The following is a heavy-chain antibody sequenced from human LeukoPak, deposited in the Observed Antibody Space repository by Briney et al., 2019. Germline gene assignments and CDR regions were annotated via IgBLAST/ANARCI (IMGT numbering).Heavy chain of an antibody. CDR1: GGSISSSSYY. J-gene: IGHJ4*02. D-gene: IGHD3-22*01. V-gene: IGHV4-39*01. CDR2: IYYSGST. CDR3: ARHHVAYYYDSSPFDY. Sequence: PSETLSLTCTVSGGSISSSSYYWGWIRQPPGKGLEWIGSIYYSGSTYYNPSLKSRVTISVDTSKNQFSLKLSSVTAADTAVYYCARHHVAYYYDSSPFDYWGQGTLVTVSS.